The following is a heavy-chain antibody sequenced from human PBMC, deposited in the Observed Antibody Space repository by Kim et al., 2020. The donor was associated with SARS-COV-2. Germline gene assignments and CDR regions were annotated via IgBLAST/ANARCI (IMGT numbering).Heavy chain of an antibody. CDR3: ARSVSYADLEFDY. J-gene: IGHJ4*02. CDR1: GFTFSSYE. CDR2: ISSSGSTI. V-gene: IGHV3-48*03. D-gene: IGHD2-2*01. Sequence: GGSLRLSCAASGFTFSSYEMNWVRQAPGKGLEWVSYISSSGSTIYYADSVKGRFTISRDNAKNSLYLQMNSLRAEDTAVYYCARSVSYADLEFDYWGQGTLVTVSS.